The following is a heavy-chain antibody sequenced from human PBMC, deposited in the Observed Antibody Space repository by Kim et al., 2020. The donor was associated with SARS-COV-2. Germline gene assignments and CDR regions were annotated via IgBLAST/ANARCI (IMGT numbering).Heavy chain of an antibody. J-gene: IGHJ3*02. CDR2: ISKSSTTI. CDR1: GFTFSAYD. V-gene: IGHV3-48*02. CDR3: VRESMGGGVEM. Sequence: GGSLRLSCATSGFTFSAYDMNWVRQAPGKGLEWLSFISKSSTTIYYADSVEGRFTISRDNAKNSLFLQMNSLRDEDTALYYCVRESMGGGVEMWGQETMVTVSS. D-gene: IGHD2-21*01.